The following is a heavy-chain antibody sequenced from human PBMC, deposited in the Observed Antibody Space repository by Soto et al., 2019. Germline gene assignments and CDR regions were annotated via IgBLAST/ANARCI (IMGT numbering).Heavy chain of an antibody. J-gene: IGHJ6*03. V-gene: IGHV4-34*01. CDR3: ARAVRQQLEPSINYYYYYMDV. CDR2: INHSGST. Sequence: SETLSLTCAVYGGSCSGYYWSWIRQPPGKGLEWIGEINHSGSTNYNPSLKSRVTISVDTSKNQFSLKLSSVTAADTAVYYCARAVRQQLEPSINYYYYYMDVWGKGTTVTVSS. CDR1: GGSCSGYY. D-gene: IGHD6-13*01.